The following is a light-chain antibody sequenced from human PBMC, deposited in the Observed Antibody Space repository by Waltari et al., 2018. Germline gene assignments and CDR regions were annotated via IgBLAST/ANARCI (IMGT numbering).Light chain of an antibody. CDR3: NSYAGGDILYV. CDR1: SSDVGAYTF. CDR2: DVR. Sequence: QSALTQPPSASGSPGQSLTISCTGTSSDVGAYTFVSWYQQHPGKAPKLIIFDVRKRPSGVPDRFSGSKSGNTASLTVSGLQAEDEADYYCNSYAGGDILYVFGTGTRVTVL. J-gene: IGLJ1*01. V-gene: IGLV2-8*01.